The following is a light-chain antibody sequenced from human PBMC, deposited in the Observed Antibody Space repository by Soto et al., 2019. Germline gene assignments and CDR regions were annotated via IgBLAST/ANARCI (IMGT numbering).Light chain of an antibody. CDR2: DTN. J-gene: IGLJ2*01. Sequence: QAVVTQEPSLTVSPGGTVTLTCASSTGEVTRAYYPNWFQQKPGQAPRPLIYDTNNKHSWTPARFSGSLLGGKAALTLSGVQPEDEAEYYCLLYYGGAVLFGGGTKLTVL. V-gene: IGLV7-43*01. CDR3: LLYYGGAVL. CDR1: TGEVTRAYY.